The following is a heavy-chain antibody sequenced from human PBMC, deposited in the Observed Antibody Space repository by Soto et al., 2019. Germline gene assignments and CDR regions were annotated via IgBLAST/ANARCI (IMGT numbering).Heavy chain of an antibody. J-gene: IGHJ4*02. D-gene: IGHD3-22*01. CDR2: ISYDGSDK. CDR1: GFTFSSYA. Sequence: GGSLRLSCAASGFTFSSYAMHWVRQAPGKGLEWVALISYDGSDKDYADSVKGRFTISGDNSRNTLFLQMNSLRAEDTAVYYCARDYYKYYDSSGYYRSPAYWGQGTLVTVS. V-gene: IGHV3-30-3*01. CDR3: ARDYYKYYDSSGYYRSPAY.